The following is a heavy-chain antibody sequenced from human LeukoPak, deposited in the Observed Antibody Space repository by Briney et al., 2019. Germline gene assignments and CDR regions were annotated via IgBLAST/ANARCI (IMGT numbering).Heavy chain of an antibody. CDR2: IYYSGNT. D-gene: IGHD6-19*01. CDR3: AREVAAGSYRGFDY. Sequence: SETLSLTCIVSGVSISSTTYYWGWIRQPPGKSLKGIGSIYYSGNTYYNPSLKSRVTISIDTPKNQFSPKVNSVTAADTATYYCAREVAAGSYRGFDYWGQGTLVTVSS. CDR1: GVSISSTTYY. V-gene: IGHV4-39*07. J-gene: IGHJ4*02.